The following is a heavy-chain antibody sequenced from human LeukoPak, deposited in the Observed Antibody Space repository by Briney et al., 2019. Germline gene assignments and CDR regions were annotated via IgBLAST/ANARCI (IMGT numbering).Heavy chain of an antibody. J-gene: IGHJ5*02. CDR1: GGSTTSGSYY. CDR2: IYYSGST. D-gene: IGHD2-15*01. CDR3: ARVSCSGGACPFGSWFDP. V-gene: IGHV4-39*02. Sequence: SETLSLTCTVSGGSTTSGSYYWGWIRQPPGKGLEWIGSIYYSGSTYYNPSLKSRVTISVDTSNKLFSLKLSSVTAADTAVYYCARVSCSGGACPFGSWFDPWGQGTLVTVSS.